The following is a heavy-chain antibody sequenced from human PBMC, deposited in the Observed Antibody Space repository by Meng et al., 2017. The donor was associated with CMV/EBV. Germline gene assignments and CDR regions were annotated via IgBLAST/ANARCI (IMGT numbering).Heavy chain of an antibody. CDR3: ARGFWSGYLNWFDP. Sequence: SGGDFSSYAISWVRQAPGQGLEWMRGIIPIFGTANYAQKFQGRVTITTDESTSTAYMELSSLRSEDTAVYYCARGFWSGYLNWFDPWGQGTLVTVSS. CDR1: GGDFSSYA. J-gene: IGHJ5*02. CDR2: IIPIFGTA. V-gene: IGHV1-69*05. D-gene: IGHD3-3*01.